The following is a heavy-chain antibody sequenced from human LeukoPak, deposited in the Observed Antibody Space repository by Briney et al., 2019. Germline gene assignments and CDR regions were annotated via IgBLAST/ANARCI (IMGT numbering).Heavy chain of an antibody. CDR1: GFIFSNYA. V-gene: IGHV3-23*01. D-gene: IGHD6-13*01. CDR3: AKRGGSIWYQFDS. CDR2: LSASGGNT. J-gene: IGHJ4*02. Sequence: PGGSLRLSCVASGFIFSNYAMSWVRQAPGKGLEWVSTLSASGGNTYYADSVKGRFTISRDTSKNTVYLQMNSLRAEDTAVYFCAKRGGSIWYQFDSWGQGTLATVSS.